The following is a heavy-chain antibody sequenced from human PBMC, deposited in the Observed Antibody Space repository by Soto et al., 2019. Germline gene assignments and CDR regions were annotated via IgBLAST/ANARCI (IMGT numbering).Heavy chain of an antibody. CDR1: GYTFTRYT. V-gene: IGHV1-3*01. CDR2: INPDNGNT. CDR3: ARDQHNYDILTGYPPGDYYYGMDV. Sequence: RASVKVSCKASGYTFTRYTMNWVRQAPGQRLEWMGWINPDNGNTKSSQKFQDRVIITRDTSASTAYMDLSSLRSEDTAVYYCARDQHNYDILTGYPPGDYYYGMDVWGQGTTVTVSS. J-gene: IGHJ6*02. D-gene: IGHD3-9*01.